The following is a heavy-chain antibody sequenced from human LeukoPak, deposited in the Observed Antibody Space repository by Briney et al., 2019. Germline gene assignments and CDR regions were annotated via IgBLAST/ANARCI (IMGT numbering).Heavy chain of an antibody. CDR2: IIPILGIA. V-gene: IGHV1-69*04. D-gene: IGHD5-12*01. CDR1: GGTFSSYA. J-gene: IGHJ6*02. CDR3: ASGYGPPYYYYGMDV. Sequence: ASVKVSCKASGGTFSSYAISWVRQAPGQGLEWMGRIIPILGIANYAQKFQGRVTITADKSTSTAYMELSSLRSEDTAVYYWASGYGPPYYYYGMDVWGQGTTVTVSS.